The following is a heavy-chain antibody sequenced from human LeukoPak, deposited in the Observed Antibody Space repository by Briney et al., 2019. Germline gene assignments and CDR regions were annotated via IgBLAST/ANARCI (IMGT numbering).Heavy chain of an antibody. CDR3: ASNRAAAGTSALDY. CDR2: ISGSGGST. Sequence: GSPRLSCAPSGFTPRSYTMRSGCPGPREGLGCGSAISGSGGSTYYADSVNGRFTISRDNSKNTLYLQMNSLRAEDTAVYYCASNRAAAGTSALDYWGQGTLVTVSS. CDR1: GFTPRSYT. V-gene: IGHV3-23*01. J-gene: IGHJ4*02. D-gene: IGHD6-13*01.